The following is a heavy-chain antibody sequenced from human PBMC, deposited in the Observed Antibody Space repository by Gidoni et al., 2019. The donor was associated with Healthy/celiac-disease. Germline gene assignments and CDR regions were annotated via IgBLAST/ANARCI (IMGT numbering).Heavy chain of an antibody. V-gene: IGHV7-4-1*02. J-gene: IGHJ6*02. CDR2: INTNTGNP. D-gene: IGHD5-12*01. CDR1: GYTFTSYA. CDR3: ATQGAIVATCLGCDYYYYGMDV. Sequence: QVQLVQSGSELKKPGASVKVSCQASGYTFTSYAMNWVRQAPGQGLEWMGWINTNTGNPTYAQGFTGRFVFSLDTSVSTAYLQISSLKAEDTAVYYCATQGAIVATCLGCDYYYYGMDVWGQGTTVTVSS.